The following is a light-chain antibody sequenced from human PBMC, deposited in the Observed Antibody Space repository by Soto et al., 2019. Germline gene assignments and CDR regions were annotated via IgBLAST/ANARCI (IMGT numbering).Light chain of an antibody. J-gene: IGLJ3*02. CDR2: GVS. Sequence: QSALTQPASVSGSPGQSITISCIGSGSDIGRYDYVSWYQHHPGKVPKRIIYGVSNRPSGVSSRFSGSKSGNTASLTISGLQAEDEADYYCCSYAGSSTWVFGGGTKLTVL. V-gene: IGLV2-23*02. CDR3: CSYAGSSTWV. CDR1: GSDIGRYDY.